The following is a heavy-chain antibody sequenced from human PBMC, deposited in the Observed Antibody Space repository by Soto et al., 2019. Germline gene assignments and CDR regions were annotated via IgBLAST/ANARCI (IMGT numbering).Heavy chain of an antibody. CDR1: GGTFSSYA. J-gene: IGHJ6*02. CDR3: ARDLDGSGSYSQPTYYYYGMDV. CDR2: IIPIFGTA. Sequence: SVKVSCKASGGTFSSYAISWVRQAPGQGLEWMGGIIPIFGTANYAQKFQGRVTITADESTSTAYMELSSLRSEDTAVYYCARDLDGSGSYSQPTYYYYGMDVWGQGTTVTVSS. V-gene: IGHV1-69*13. D-gene: IGHD3-10*01.